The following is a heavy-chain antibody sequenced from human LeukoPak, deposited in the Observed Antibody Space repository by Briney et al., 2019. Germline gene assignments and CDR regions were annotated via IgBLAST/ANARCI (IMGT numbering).Heavy chain of an antibody. V-gene: IGHV4-59*08. CDR1: GGSISSYY. J-gene: IGHJ5*02. Sequence: SETLSLTCTVSGGSISSYYWSWIRQPPGKGLEWIGYIYYSGSTNYKPSLKSRVTISVDTSKNQFSLKLSSVTAADTAVYYCARRKGYYYGSGSYLNWFDPWSQGTLVTVSS. D-gene: IGHD3-10*01. CDR3: ARRKGYYYGSGSYLNWFDP. CDR2: IYYSGST.